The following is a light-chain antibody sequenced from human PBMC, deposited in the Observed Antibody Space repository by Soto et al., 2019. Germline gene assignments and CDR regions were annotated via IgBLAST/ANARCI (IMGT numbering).Light chain of an antibody. CDR2: EVS. V-gene: IGLV2-14*01. J-gene: IGLJ1*01. CDR1: SSDVGGYNY. Sequence: QSALTQPASVSGSPGQSITISCTGTSSDVGGYNYVSWYQQYPRKAPKLMIYEVSNRPSGVSNRFSGSKSGNTASLTISGLQAEDEADYYCSSYTSSSTRVFGTGTKVTVL. CDR3: SSYTSSSTRV.